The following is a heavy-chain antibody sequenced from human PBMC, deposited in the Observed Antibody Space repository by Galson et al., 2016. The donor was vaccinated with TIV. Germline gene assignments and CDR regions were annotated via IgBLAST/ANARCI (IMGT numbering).Heavy chain of an antibody. CDR1: GFTFSSYE. CDR2: IIDSGSST. Sequence: SLRLSCAASGFTFSSYEMNWVRQAPGKGLEWVSYIIDSGSSTYYADSVKGRFTISRDNAKNSVYLQMNSLRAEDTAVYYCARGRGYCDTTSCYADYWGQGTLVTVSS. J-gene: IGHJ4*02. CDR3: ARGRGYCDTTSCYADY. D-gene: IGHD2-2*01. V-gene: IGHV3-48*03.